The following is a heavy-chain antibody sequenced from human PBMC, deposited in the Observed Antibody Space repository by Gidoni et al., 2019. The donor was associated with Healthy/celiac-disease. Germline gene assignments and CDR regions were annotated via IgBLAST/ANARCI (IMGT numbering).Heavy chain of an antibody. CDR3: AKGQGIAAALDY. Sequence: QVQLVESGGGVVQPGRSMRPPWAASGFTFSSYGMHWVRQAPGKGLEWVAVISYDGSNKYYADSVKGRFTISRDNSKNTLYLQMNSLRAEDTAVYYCAKGQGIAAALDYWGQGTLVTVSS. D-gene: IGHD6-13*01. J-gene: IGHJ4*02. CDR1: GFTFSSYG. V-gene: IGHV3-30*18. CDR2: ISYDGSNK.